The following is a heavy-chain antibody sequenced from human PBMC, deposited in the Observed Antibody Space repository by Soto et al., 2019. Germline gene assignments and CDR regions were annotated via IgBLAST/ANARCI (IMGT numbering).Heavy chain of an antibody. V-gene: IGHV3-66*01. D-gene: IGHD4-17*01. Sequence: GGSLRLSCAASGFTVSSNYMSWVRQAPGKGLEWVSVIYSGGSTYYADSVKGRFTISRDNSKNTLYLQMNSLRAEDTAVYYCARDEDYGDDAFDIWGQGTMVTVSS. CDR1: GFTVSSNY. CDR3: ARDEDYGDDAFDI. J-gene: IGHJ3*02. CDR2: IYSGGST.